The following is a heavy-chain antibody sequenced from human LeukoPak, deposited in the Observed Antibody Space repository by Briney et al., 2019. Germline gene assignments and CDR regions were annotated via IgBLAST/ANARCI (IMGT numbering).Heavy chain of an antibody. CDR2: TYYRSKWFN. D-gene: IGHD6-19*01. Sequence: SQTLSLTCAISGDSVSSKSAAWNWIRQSPSRGLEWLGRTYYRSKWFNDYAVSVKSRITFNPDTSKNQFSLQLNSVTPEDTAVYYCARDRIAVTGSRWDAFDVWGQGTMVTVFS. V-gene: IGHV6-1*01. CDR3: ARDRIAVTGSRWDAFDV. CDR1: GDSVSSKSAA. J-gene: IGHJ3*01.